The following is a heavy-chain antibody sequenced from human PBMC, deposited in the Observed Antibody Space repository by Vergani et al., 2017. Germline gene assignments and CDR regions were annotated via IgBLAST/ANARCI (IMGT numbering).Heavy chain of an antibody. Sequence: EVQLLESGGGLVQPGGSLRLSCVVSGFDFSSYIMNWVRQAPGKGLEWVSGISGSGMSAYYTDSVKGRFTISRDNSKNMLFLQMNNLRTEDTAVYYCAEKYFVWANYLFDYWGQGTLVTVSS. CDR2: ISGSGMSA. D-gene: IGHD3-9*01. J-gene: IGHJ4*02. CDR1: GFDFSSYI. V-gene: IGHV3-23*01. CDR3: AEKYFVWANYLFDY.